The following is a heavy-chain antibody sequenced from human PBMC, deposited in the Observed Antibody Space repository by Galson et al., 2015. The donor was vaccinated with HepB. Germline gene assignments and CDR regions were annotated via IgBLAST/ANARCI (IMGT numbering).Heavy chain of an antibody. CDR3: VRDGFGESRNDY. D-gene: IGHD3-10*01. CDR1: GYTFTPYA. J-gene: IGHJ4*02. Sequence: SAKVSCRASGYTFTPYAIHWVRQAPGQGLEWMGGINTNTGNPLYAQGFTGRFVFSLDTSVSTADLQISSLKAEDTAVYYCVRDGFGESRNDYWGQGTLVTVSS. V-gene: IGHV7-4-1*02. CDR2: INTNTGNP.